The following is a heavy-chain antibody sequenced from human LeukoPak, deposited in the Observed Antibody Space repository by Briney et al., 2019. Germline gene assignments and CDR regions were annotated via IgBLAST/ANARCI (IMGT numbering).Heavy chain of an antibody. V-gene: IGHV3-30*02. CDR2: IRYDGSNK. D-gene: IGHD6-13*01. J-gene: IGHJ3*02. CDR3: AREGSSSWPDAFDI. Sequence: GGSLRLSCAASGFTFSSYGMHWVRQAPGKGLEWVAFIRYDGSNKYYADSVKGRFTISRDNAKNSLYLQMNSLRAEDTAVYYCAREGSSSWPDAFDIWGQGTMVTVSS. CDR1: GFTFSSYG.